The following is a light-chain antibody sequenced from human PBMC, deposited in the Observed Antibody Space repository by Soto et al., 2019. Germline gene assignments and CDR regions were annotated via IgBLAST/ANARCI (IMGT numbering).Light chain of an antibody. CDR3: QHFGNSQYT. CDR1: QSIFSPY. J-gene: IGKJ2*01. V-gene: IGKV3-20*01. CDR2: STS. Sequence: IVLTQSPATLSLSPGEGATLSCRASQSIFSPYLAWYQQIPGQAPRLLIYSTSTRATGVPDRFSGSGSGTDFTLTIRRLEPGDFAVYYCQHFGNSQYTFDQGTKLEIK.